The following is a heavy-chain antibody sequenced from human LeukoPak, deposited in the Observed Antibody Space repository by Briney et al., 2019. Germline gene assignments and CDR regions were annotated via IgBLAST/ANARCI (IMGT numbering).Heavy chain of an antibody. J-gene: IGHJ4*02. CDR1: GGSISSYY. CDR3: ARDDYSYGYSCFDY. V-gene: IGHV4-4*07. CDR2: IYTSGST. Sequence: SETLSLTCTVSGGSISSYYWSWIRQPAGKELEWIGRIYTSGSTNYNPSLKSRVTMSVDTSKNQFSLKLSSVTAADTAVYYCARDDYSYGYSCFDYWGQGTLVTVSS. D-gene: IGHD5-18*01.